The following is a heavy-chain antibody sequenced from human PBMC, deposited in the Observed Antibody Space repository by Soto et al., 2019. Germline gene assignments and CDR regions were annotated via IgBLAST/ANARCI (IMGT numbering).Heavy chain of an antibody. Sequence: GGSLRLSCAASGFTFSSYGMSWVRQAPGKGLEWVANIKQDGSEKYYVDSVKGRFTISRDNVKNSVYLQMNSLRAEDTAVYYCARGRWLPLSDYWGQRTLVTVSS. V-gene: IGHV3-7*03. CDR1: GFTFSSYG. D-gene: IGHD5-12*01. CDR2: IKQDGSEK. J-gene: IGHJ4*02. CDR3: ARGRWLPLSDY.